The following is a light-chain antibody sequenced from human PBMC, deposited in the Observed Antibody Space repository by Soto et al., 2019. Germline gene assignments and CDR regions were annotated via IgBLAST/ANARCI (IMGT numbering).Light chain of an antibody. Sequence: QSALTQPASVSGSPGQSITISCTGTSSDVGSYNLVSWYQQHPGKAPKLMLYEGSKRPSGVSNRFSGSKSGNTASLTISGLQAEDEADYYCCSYAGSSTLYVFGTGTKVTVL. J-gene: IGLJ1*01. V-gene: IGLV2-23*01. CDR3: CSYAGSSTLYV. CDR1: SSDVGSYNL. CDR2: EGS.